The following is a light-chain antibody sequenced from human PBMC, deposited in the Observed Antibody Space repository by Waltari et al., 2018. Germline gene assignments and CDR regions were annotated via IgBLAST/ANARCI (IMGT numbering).Light chain of an antibody. CDR3: QQRSHWPLT. V-gene: IGKV3-11*01. CDR2: DAS. CDR1: QDVRRY. Sequence: EIVLTQSPATLSLSPGQRVPLSCRASQDVRRYLAWYQQKPGQAPRLLIYDASKRATDIPARFSGSGSGADFTLTISSLEPEDFAVYYCQQRSHWPLTFGGGTKVEIK. J-gene: IGKJ4*01.